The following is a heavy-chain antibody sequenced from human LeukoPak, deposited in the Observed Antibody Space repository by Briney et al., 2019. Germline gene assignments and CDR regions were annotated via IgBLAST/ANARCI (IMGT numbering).Heavy chain of an antibody. CDR3: ARDRPISRLGTDFDF. CDR1: GYTFTGYY. CDR2: IDPNSGAT. Sequence: ASVKASCKASGYTFTGYYMHWVRQAPGQGLEWMGWIDPNSGATDYAQKFQGRVTITRDVSISTAYMELSRLTSDDTAVYYCARDRPISRLGTDFDFWGQGTLVTVSS. V-gene: IGHV1-2*02. J-gene: IGHJ4*02. D-gene: IGHD1-7*01.